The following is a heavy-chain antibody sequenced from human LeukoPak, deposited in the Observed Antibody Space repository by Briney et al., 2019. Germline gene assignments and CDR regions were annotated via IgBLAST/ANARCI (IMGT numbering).Heavy chain of an antibody. J-gene: IGHJ4*02. CDR2: ISYDGSNK. CDR3: AKDFREWCGELLVDY. D-gene: IGHD3-10*01. CDR1: GFTFSSYA. V-gene: IGHV3-30*04. Sequence: GRSLRLSCAASGFTFSSYAMHWVRQAPGKGLEWVAVISYDGSNKYYADSVKGRFTISRDNSKNTLYLQMNSLRAEDTAVYYCAKDFREWCGELLVDYWGQGTLVTVSS.